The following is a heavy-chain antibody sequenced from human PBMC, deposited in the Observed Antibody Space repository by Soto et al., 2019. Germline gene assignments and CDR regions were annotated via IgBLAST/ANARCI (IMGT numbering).Heavy chain of an antibody. D-gene: IGHD4-17*01. Sequence: SETLSLTCTVSGGSIGFSNYYWGWIRQPPGKGLEWIGSIYYSGNTYYNPSLKSRVTISVDTSKNQFSLKLSSVTATDTAVYYCARLDYGDYADDYWGQGTLVTVS. CDR2: IYYSGNT. CDR3: ARLDYGDYADDY. CDR1: GGSIGFSNYY. J-gene: IGHJ4*02. V-gene: IGHV4-39*01.